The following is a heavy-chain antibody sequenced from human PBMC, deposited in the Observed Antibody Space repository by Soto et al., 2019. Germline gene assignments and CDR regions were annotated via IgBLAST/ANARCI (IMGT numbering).Heavy chain of an antibody. CDR2: ISAYNGNT. CDR1: GYTFTSYG. V-gene: IGHV1-18*01. CDR3: ARFSGRYPGGY. J-gene: IGHJ4*02. Sequence: QVQLVQSGAEVKKPGASVKVSCKASGYTFTSYGISWVRQAPGQGLEWMGWISAYNGNTKCAQKLQGRASMTTDTPTRTAYMDLRSLTPDATPVYYCARFSGRYPGGYRGQGTLVTVSS. D-gene: IGHD1-26*01.